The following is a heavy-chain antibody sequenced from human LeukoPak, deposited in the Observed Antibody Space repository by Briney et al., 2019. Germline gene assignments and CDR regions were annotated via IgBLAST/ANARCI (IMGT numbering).Heavy chain of an antibody. CDR3: ARGLWFGELLL. Sequence: SETLSLTCAVYGGSFSGYYWSWIRQPPGKGLEWIGEINHSGSTNYNPSLKSRVTISVDTSKNQFSLKLSSVTAGDTAVYYCARGLWFGELLLWGQGTLVTVSS. V-gene: IGHV4-34*01. CDR2: INHSGST. CDR1: GGSFSGYY. D-gene: IGHD3-10*01. J-gene: IGHJ4*02.